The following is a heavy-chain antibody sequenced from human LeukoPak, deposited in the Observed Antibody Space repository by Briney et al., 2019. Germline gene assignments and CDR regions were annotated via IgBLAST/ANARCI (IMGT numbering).Heavy chain of an antibody. J-gene: IGHJ3*02. Sequence: GGSLRLSCAASGFTFSNAWMSWVRQAPGKGLEWVGRIKSKTDGGTTDYAAPVKGRFTISRDDSKNTLYLQMNSLKTEDTAVYYCTTVPYDYVWGSYIGVGAFDIWGQGTMVTVSS. D-gene: IGHD3-16*01. V-gene: IGHV3-15*01. CDR3: TTVPYDYVWGSYIGVGAFDI. CDR1: GFTFSNAW. CDR2: IKSKTDGGTT.